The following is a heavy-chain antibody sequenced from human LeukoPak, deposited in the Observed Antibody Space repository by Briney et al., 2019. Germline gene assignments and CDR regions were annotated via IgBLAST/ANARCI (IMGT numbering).Heavy chain of an antibody. D-gene: IGHD4-23*01. Sequence: GGSLRLSCAASGFTFSNAWMSWVRQAPGKGLEWVGRIKSKTDGGTTDYAAPVQGRFTISRDDPKNTLYLQMNSLKTEDTAVYYCTTGPTTVVSRGMDVWGQGTTVTVSS. J-gene: IGHJ6*02. CDR2: IKSKTDGGTT. V-gene: IGHV3-15*01. CDR3: TTGPTTVVSRGMDV. CDR1: GFTFSNAW.